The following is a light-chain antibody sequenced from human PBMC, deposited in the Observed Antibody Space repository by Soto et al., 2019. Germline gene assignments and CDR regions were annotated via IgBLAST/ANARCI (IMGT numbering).Light chain of an antibody. Sequence: EIVLTQSPASLSLSPGERATLSCRASQSVSSHLAWFQQRPGQAPRLLIYGASNRATGIPARFGGSGSGTNFTLTISRLAPEDFAVYYCQQRSNWPPVLTFGGGTKVEIK. J-gene: IGKJ4*01. CDR3: QQRSNWPPVLT. CDR1: QSVSSH. V-gene: IGKV3-11*01. CDR2: GAS.